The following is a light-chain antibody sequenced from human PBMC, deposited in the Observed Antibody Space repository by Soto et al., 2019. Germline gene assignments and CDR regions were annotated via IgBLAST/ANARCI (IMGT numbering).Light chain of an antibody. CDR1: QNINNW. V-gene: IGKV1-5*01. J-gene: IGKJ1*01. CDR2: DAS. CDR3: QHRRT. Sequence: IPMTAAPTTLAASVGASVPITCRASQNINNWIAWYQQKPGKAPKFLIYDASTLESGVPSRFSGSGFGTEFSLTISSLQPDDFGSYYCQHRRTFGQGTKVDIK.